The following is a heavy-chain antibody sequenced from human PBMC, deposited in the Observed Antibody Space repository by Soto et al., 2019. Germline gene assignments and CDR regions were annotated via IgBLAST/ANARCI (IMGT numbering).Heavy chain of an antibody. D-gene: IGHD2-15*01. CDR2: ISYDGSNK. CDR3: AKAKGYCSGGSCYLDY. CDR1: GFTFSSYG. Sequence: QVQLVESGGGVVQPGRSLRLSCAASGFTFSSYGMQWVRQAPGKGLEWVAVISYDGSNKYYADSVKGRFTISRDNSKNTLYLQMNSLRAEDTAVYYCAKAKGYCSGGSCYLDYWGQGTLVTVSS. J-gene: IGHJ4*02. V-gene: IGHV3-30*18.